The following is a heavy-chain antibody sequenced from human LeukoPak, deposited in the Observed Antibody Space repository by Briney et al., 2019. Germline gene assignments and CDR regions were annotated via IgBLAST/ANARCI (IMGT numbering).Heavy chain of an antibody. J-gene: IGHJ4*02. Sequence: SETLSLTCTASGGSISSYYWSWIRQPPGKGLEWIGYIYYSGSTNYNPSLKSRVTISVDTSKNQFSLKLSSVTAADTAVYYCARSRDPSAHFDYWGQGTLVTVSS. D-gene: IGHD5-24*01. V-gene: IGHV4-59*08. CDR3: ARSRDPSAHFDY. CDR2: IYYSGST. CDR1: GGSISSYY.